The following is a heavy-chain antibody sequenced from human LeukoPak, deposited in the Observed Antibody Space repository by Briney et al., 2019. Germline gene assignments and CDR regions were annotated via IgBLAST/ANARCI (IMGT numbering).Heavy chain of an antibody. J-gene: IGHJ5*02. V-gene: IGHV4-34*01. CDR2: INHSGNT. D-gene: IGHD5-24*01. CDR3: ARDRWLQLQGWFDP. Sequence: PSETLSLTCAVYGGSFSGYYWSWIRQPPGKGLEWIGEINHSGNTNYNPSLKSRVTISVDTSKNQFPLKLSSVTAADTAVYYCARDRWLQLQGWFDPWGQGTLVTVSS. CDR1: GGSFSGYY.